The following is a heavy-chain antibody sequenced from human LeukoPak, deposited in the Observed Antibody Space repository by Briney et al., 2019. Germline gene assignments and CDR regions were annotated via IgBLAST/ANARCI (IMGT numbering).Heavy chain of an antibody. J-gene: IGHJ5*02. D-gene: IGHD3-22*01. V-gene: IGHV4-59*11. CDR3: ARESGDSSGGDLFDP. CDR2: IYYSGST. Sequence: SETLSLTCTVSGGSISSHYWSWIRQPPGKGLEWIGYIYYSGSTNYNPSLKSRVTISVDTSKNQFSLKLSSVTAADTAVYYCARESGDSSGGDLFDPWGQGTLVTVSS. CDR1: GGSISSHY.